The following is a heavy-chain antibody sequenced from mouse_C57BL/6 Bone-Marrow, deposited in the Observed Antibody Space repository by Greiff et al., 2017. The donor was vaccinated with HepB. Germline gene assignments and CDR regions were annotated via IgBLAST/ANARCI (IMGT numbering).Heavy chain of an antibody. CDR2: IYPGNSDT. CDR3: TRWENGSSYDYAMDY. D-gene: IGHD1-1*01. V-gene: IGHV1-5*01. CDR1: GYTFTSYW. J-gene: IGHJ4*01. Sequence: EVQLQQSGTVLARPGASVKMSCKTSGYTFTSYWMHWVKQRPGQGLEWIGAIYPGNSDTSYNQKFKGKAKLTAVTSASTAYMELSSLTNEDSAVYYCTRWENGSSYDYAMDYWGQGTSVTVSS.